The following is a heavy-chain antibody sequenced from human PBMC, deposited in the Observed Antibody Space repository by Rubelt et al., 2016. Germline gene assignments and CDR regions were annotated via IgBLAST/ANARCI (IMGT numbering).Heavy chain of an antibody. D-gene: IGHD6-13*01. CDR3: AREAAGQDFDY. J-gene: IGHJ4*02. CDR2: ISYDGRNK. Sequence: GFTFSSCNMHWVRQAPGKGLEWVALISYDGRNKHYADSVKGRFTISRDNSKNTLDLQMHSLTSEDTAVYYCAREAAGQDFDYWGQGTLVTVSS. V-gene: IGHV3-30*03. CDR1: GFTFSSCN.